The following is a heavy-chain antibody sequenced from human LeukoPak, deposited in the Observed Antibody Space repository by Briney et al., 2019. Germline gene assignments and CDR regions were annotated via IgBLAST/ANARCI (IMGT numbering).Heavy chain of an antibody. CDR2: ISPSATTI. V-gene: IGHV3-48*01. CDR1: AFTFSGYS. CDR3: AREYSSSSGRSFDY. J-gene: IGHJ4*02. D-gene: IGHD6-6*01. Sequence: QSGGSLRLSCAASAFTFSGYSMNWVRQAPGKGLEWVSYISPSATTIYYADSVKGRFTTSRDNAKNSLYLQMNSLRAEDTAVYYCAREYSSSSGRSFDYWGQGTLVTVSS.